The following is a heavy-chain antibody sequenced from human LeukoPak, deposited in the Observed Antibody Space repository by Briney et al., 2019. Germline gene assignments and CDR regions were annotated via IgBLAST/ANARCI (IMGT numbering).Heavy chain of an antibody. Sequence: GGSLRLSCAASGFTFSSYAMGWVRQAPGKGLEWVSAISGSGGSTYYADSVKGRFTISRDNSKNTLYLQMNSLRADDTAVYYCAKDALISFRGGWSQSDYWGQGTLVTVSS. CDR1: GFTFSSYA. V-gene: IGHV3-23*01. CDR3: AKDALISFRGGWSQSDY. J-gene: IGHJ4*02. CDR2: ISGSGGST. D-gene: IGHD3-16*02.